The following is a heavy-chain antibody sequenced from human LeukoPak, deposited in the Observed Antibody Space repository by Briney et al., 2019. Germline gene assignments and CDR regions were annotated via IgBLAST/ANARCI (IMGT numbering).Heavy chain of an antibody. Sequence: GGSPRLSCAASGFTFSSYSMNWVRQAPGKGLEWVSYISSSSTIYYADSVKGRFTISRDNAKNSLYLQMNSLRDEDTAVYYCARNYYDSYFDYWGQGTLVTVSS. D-gene: IGHD3-22*01. CDR1: GFTFSSYS. CDR3: ARNYYDSYFDY. CDR2: ISSSSTI. V-gene: IGHV3-48*02. J-gene: IGHJ4*02.